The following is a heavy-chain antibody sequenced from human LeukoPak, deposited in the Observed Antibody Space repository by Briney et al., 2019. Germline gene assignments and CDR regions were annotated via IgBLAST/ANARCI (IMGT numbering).Heavy chain of an antibody. J-gene: IGHJ3*02. D-gene: IGHD1-1*01. V-gene: IGHV4-4*02. CDR1: SGSIFSNNW. CDR3: ASTRNRRYLDAFDI. Sequence: SETLSLTCAVSSGSIFSNNWWSWVRQPPGKGLEWIGQTFHSGSTSYSPSLKSRVTISVDKSKNQFSLKLSSVTAADTAVYYCASTRNRRYLDAFDIWGQGTMVTVSS. CDR2: TFHSGST.